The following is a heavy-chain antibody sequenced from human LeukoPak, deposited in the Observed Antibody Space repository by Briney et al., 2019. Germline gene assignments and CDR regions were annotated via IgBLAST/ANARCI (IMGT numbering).Heavy chain of an antibody. CDR3: ARDAFDSNYFDY. V-gene: IGHV4-39*07. CDR1: GGSISSSSYY. CDR2: IHYSGST. Sequence: PSETLSLTCTVSGGSISSSSYYWGWIRQPPGKGLEWIGSIHYSGSTYYNPSLKSRVTISVDRSKNHFSLKLSSVTAADTAVYYCARDAFDSNYFDYWGQGALVTVSS. J-gene: IGHJ4*02. D-gene: IGHD4-11*01.